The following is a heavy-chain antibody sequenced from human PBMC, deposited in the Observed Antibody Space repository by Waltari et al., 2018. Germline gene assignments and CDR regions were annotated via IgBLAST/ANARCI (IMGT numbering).Heavy chain of an antibody. CDR2: VRGDGKT. J-gene: IGHJ4*02. CDR1: GDSMSTSDY. V-gene: IGHV4-4*02. Sequence: QESGPGLVKPSGTLSLICAVSGDSMSTSDYWSWVRQPPGKGLEWIGQVRGDGKTNYNPSFASRVTMSLDTSPSHFALKLTSATAADTALYYCARDRGRGLYLDTWGQGTLVTVSP. D-gene: IGHD1-1*01. CDR3: ARDRGRGLYLDT.